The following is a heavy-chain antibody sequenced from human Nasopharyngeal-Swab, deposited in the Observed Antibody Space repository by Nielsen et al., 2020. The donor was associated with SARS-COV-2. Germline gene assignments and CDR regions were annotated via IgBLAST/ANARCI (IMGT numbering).Heavy chain of an antibody. CDR2: ISYDGSKK. Sequence: GESLKISCAASGFTFSSYAMHWVRQAPGKGLEWVAVISYDGSKKYYADSVKGRFTISRDNAKNSLYLQMNSLRAEDTAVYYCARTDFWSGYYFDYWGQGTLVTVSS. V-gene: IGHV3-30-3*01. J-gene: IGHJ4*02. CDR1: GFTFSSYA. CDR3: ARTDFWSGYYFDY. D-gene: IGHD3-3*01.